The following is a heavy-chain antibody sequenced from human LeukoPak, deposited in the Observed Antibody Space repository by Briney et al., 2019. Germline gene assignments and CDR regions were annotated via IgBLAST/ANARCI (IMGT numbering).Heavy chain of an antibody. D-gene: IGHD2-15*01. Sequence: PGGSLRLSCAASGFSFSSYWMHWVRQAPGKGLVWVARIQYDGSTTNYADSVKGRFTISRDNAKKTLYVQMNSLRAEDTAVYYCARALVAGVTLNALDIWGRGTMVTFSS. CDR2: IQYDGSTT. CDR1: GFSFSSYW. V-gene: IGHV3-74*01. J-gene: IGHJ3*02. CDR3: ARALVAGVTLNALDI.